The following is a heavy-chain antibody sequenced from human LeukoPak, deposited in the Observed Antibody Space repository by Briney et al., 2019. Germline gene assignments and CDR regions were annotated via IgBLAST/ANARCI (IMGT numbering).Heavy chain of an antibody. J-gene: IGHJ6*02. CDR3: ARGIYGMDV. V-gene: IGHV4-34*01. CDR1: GGSFSGYY. CDR2: VNHSGST. Sequence: SETLSLTCAVYGGSFSGYYWSWIRQPPGKGLEWIGEVNHSGSTNYNPSLKSRVTISVDTSKNQFSLKLSSVTAADTAVYYCARGIYGMDVWGQGTTVTVSS.